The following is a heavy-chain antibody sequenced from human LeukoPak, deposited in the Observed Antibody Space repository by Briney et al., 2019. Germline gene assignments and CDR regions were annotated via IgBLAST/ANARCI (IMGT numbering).Heavy chain of an antibody. V-gene: IGHV1-18*01. Sequence: ASVKVSCKASGYIFTNYGIIWVRQAPGQGLEWMGWITAYNGNTKYAQNLQGRVALATDTSTSTAYMELRSLRSDDTAVYYCVRALYCSGGSCYDGALDYWGQGTLVTVSS. J-gene: IGHJ4*02. CDR3: VRALYCSGGSCYDGALDY. D-gene: IGHD2-15*01. CDR1: GYIFTNYG. CDR2: ITAYNGNT.